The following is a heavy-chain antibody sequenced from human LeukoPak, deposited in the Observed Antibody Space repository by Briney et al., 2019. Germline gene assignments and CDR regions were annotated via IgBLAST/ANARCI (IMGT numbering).Heavy chain of an antibody. Sequence: SETLSLTCTVSGGSISSGGYYWSWIRQPPGKGLEWIGYIYYSGSTNYNPSLKSRVTISVDTSKNQFSLKLSSVTAADTAVYYCARLWNSGSYYLRPGIVDVWGKGTTVTVSS. V-gene: IGHV4-61*08. CDR3: ARLWNSGSYYLRPGIVDV. J-gene: IGHJ6*04. CDR1: GGSISSGGYY. D-gene: IGHD1-26*01. CDR2: IYYSGST.